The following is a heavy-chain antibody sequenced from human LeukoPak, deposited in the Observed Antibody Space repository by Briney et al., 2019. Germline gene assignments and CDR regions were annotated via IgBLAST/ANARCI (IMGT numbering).Heavy chain of an antibody. CDR1: GYTFTSYD. D-gene: IGHD6-13*01. CDR2: MNPNSGNT. CDR3: ARGTGSSSWYYYYYYMDV. J-gene: IGHJ6*03. V-gene: IGHV1-8*01. Sequence: ASVKVSCKASGYTFTSYDINWVRQATGQGLEWMGWMNPNSGNTGYAQKLQGRVTMTRNTSISTAYMELSSLRSEDTAVYYCARGTGSSSWYYYYYYMDVWGKGTTVTVSS.